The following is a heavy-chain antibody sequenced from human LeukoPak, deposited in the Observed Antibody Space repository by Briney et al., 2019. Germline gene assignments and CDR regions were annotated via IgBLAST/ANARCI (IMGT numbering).Heavy chain of an antibody. CDR3: ARRGGSNGWGDFDI. Sequence: GESLRLSCATSGFIFSGHVMNWVRQAPGKGPAWVSSITGSSDNTYYADSVKGRFTISRDNSKSTLYLQMNSLSGEDTALYYCARRGGSNGWGDFDIWGQGTMVTVSS. J-gene: IGHJ3*02. CDR2: ITGSSDNT. CDR1: GFIFSGHV. D-gene: IGHD6-19*01. V-gene: IGHV3-23*01.